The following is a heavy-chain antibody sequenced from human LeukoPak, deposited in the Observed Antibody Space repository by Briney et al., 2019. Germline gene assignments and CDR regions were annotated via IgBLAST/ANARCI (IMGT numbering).Heavy chain of an antibody. CDR1: GFTFDDYA. Sequence: GGSLRLSCAASGFTFDDYAMHWVRQAPGKGLEWVSGINWNSGTIGYADSVKGRFTISRDNAKNSLYLQMNSLRAEDTALYYCAAHYYGSENSFDDYWGQGTLVTVSS. J-gene: IGHJ4*02. CDR3: AAHYYGSENSFDDY. CDR2: INWNSGTI. D-gene: IGHD3-10*01. V-gene: IGHV3-9*01.